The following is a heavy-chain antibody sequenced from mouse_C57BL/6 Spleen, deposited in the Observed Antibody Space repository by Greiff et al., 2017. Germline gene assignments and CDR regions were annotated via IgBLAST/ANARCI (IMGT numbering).Heavy chain of an antibody. CDR2: IDPSDSYT. V-gene: IGHV1-69*01. D-gene: IGHD2-1*01. Sequence: QVQLQQPGAELVMPGASVKLSCKASGYTFTSYWMHWVKQRPGQGLEWIGEIDPSDSYTNYNQKFKGKSTLTVDKSSSTAYMQLSSLTSEDSAVYYCARLYYGNYYFDNWGQGTTLTVSS. CDR1: GYTFTSYW. CDR3: ARLYYGNYYFDN. J-gene: IGHJ2*01.